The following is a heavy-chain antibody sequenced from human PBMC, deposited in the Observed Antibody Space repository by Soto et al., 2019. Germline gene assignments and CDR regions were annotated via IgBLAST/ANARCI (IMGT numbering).Heavy chain of an antibody. V-gene: IGHV4-30-4*01. CDR1: GGSISSGDYY. D-gene: IGHD4-17*01. CDR3: ASGGVHGDNCFDY. Sequence: QVQLQESGPGLVKPSQTLSLTCTVSGGSISSGDYYWSWIRQPPGKGLEWIGYIYYSGGTYYNPSPKSRGTISVDTSKNQFSLKLSSVTAADTAVYYCASGGVHGDNCFDYWGQGTLVTVSS. CDR2: IYYSGGT. J-gene: IGHJ4*02.